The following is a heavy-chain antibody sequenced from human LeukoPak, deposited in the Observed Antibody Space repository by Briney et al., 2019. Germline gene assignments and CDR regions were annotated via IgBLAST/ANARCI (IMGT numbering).Heavy chain of an antibody. Sequence: ETLSLTCTVSGGSISPYYWTWIRQPPGKGLEWVSSISSSSSYIYYADSVKGRFTISRDNAKNSLYLQMNSLRAEDTAVYYCARDPADFWSGHAYYFDYWGQGTLVTVSS. CDR2: ISSSSSYI. D-gene: IGHD3-3*01. J-gene: IGHJ4*02. CDR1: GGSISPYY. V-gene: IGHV3-21*01. CDR3: ARDPADFWSGHAYYFDY.